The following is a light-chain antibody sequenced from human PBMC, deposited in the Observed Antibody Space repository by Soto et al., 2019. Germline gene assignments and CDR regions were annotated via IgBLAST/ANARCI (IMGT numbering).Light chain of an antibody. J-gene: IGKJ4*01. CDR3: QQYYDYPPLI. V-gene: IGKV3-15*01. CDR1: RNINRK. Sequence: EIVMTQSPATLSVSPGERATLSCRASRNINRKLAWYQQKPGQAPRLLISGASTRATGTPARFSGSGSGTEFTLTISSLQSEDFPVYYCQQYYDYPPLIFGGGTKVEIK. CDR2: GAS.